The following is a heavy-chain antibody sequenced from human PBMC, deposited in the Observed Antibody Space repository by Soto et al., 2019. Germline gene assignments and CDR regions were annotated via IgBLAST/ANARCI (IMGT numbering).Heavy chain of an antibody. CDR3: ARGGTYYYDSSGYFGY. V-gene: IGHV4-31*03. CDR2: IYYSGST. D-gene: IGHD3-22*01. CDR1: GGSISSGGYY. J-gene: IGHJ4*02. Sequence: SETLSLTCTVSGGSISSGGYYWSWIRQHPGKGLEWIGYIYYSGSTYYNPSLKSRVTISIDTKNQFSLKLSSVTAADTAVYYCARGGTYYYDSSGYFGYWGQGTLVTVSS.